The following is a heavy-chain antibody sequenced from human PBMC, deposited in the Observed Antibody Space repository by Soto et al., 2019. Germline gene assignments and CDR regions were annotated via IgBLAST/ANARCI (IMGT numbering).Heavy chain of an antibody. CDR1: GNIVTNYG. CDR3: ATGGGALDI. Sequence: QIQLVQSGSELKKPGATVRVSCTASGNIVTNYGINWLRQAPGQGLEWMGCISGYSGNAHYSEKLQGRLTVTTDTSTTTAYMELKSLTPDDTALYDCATGGGALDIWGQGTMVIVSS. D-gene: IGHD3-10*01. CDR2: ISGYSGNA. J-gene: IGHJ3*02. V-gene: IGHV1-18*01.